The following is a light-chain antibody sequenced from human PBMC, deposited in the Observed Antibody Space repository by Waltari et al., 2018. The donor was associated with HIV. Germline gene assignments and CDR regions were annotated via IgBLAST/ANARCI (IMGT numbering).Light chain of an antibody. J-gene: IGKJ4*01. CDR3: QRRTNWPPEIT. V-gene: IGKV3-11*01. Sequence: EIVLTQSPATLSLSPGERATLSCRASQSVGTYLAWYQQKPGQAPRLLIYAVSNRATGIPARFSGRGSGTDFTLTISSLEPEDFAIYYCQRRTNWPPEITFGGGSKVEIK. CDR1: QSVGTY. CDR2: AVS.